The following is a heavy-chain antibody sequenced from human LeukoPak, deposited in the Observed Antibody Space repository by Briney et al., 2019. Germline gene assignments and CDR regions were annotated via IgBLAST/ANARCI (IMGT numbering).Heavy chain of an antibody. V-gene: IGHV4-59*08. D-gene: IGHD1-26*01. Sequence: SETLSPTCTVSGGSISSYYWSWIRQPPGKGLEWIGYIYYSGSTNYNPSLKSRVTISVDTSKNQFSLKLSSVTAADTAVYYCARRVGAPARGAFDIWGQGTMVTVSS. J-gene: IGHJ3*02. CDR3: ARRVGAPARGAFDI. CDR2: IYYSGST. CDR1: GGSISSYY.